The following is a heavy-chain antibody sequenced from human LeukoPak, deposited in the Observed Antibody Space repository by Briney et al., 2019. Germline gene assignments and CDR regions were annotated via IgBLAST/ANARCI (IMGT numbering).Heavy chain of an antibody. V-gene: IGHV1-46*01. D-gene: IGHD2-2*01. Sequence: ASVKVSCKASGYTFTSFYMHWVRQAPGQGLEWVGIFNPSGGSATYAQKFQGRVTMTRDTSTSTVYMDLSSLRSEDTAVYYCVRDSSSSSLADPWGQGTLVTVSS. J-gene: IGHJ5*02. CDR1: GYTFTSFY. CDR2: FNPSGGSA. CDR3: VRDSSSSSLADP.